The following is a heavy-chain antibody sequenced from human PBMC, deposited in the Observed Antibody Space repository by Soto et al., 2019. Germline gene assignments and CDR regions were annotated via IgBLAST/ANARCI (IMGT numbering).Heavy chain of an antibody. Sequence: GGSLRLSCAASGFTVSSNYMSWVRQAPGKGLEWVSVIYSGGSTYYADSVKGRFTISRDNSKNTLYLQMNSLRAEDTAVYYCARDLRTGTTDGFDYWGQGTLVTVSS. V-gene: IGHV3-66*01. CDR2: IYSGGST. D-gene: IGHD1-7*01. J-gene: IGHJ4*02. CDR1: GFTVSSNY. CDR3: ARDLRTGTTDGFDY.